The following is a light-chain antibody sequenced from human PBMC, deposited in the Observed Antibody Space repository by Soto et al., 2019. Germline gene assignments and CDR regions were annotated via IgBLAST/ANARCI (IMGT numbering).Light chain of an antibody. CDR3: QQYNNWPPMA. CDR2: GAS. V-gene: IGKV3-15*01. CDR1: QSVSSN. Sequence: EIVMTQSPATLSVSPGERATFTCRVSQSVSSNLAWYQQKPGQAPRLLIYGASTRATGIPARFSGSGSGTEFTLTISSLQSEDFAVYYCQQYNNWPPMAFGQGTKVEIK. J-gene: IGKJ1*01.